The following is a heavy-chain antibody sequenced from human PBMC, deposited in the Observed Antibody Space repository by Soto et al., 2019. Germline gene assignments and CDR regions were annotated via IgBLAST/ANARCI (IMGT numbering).Heavy chain of an antibody. D-gene: IGHD3-3*01. CDR3: ARHGFWSGHYMDV. CDR2: IYYSGST. Sequence: SETLSLTCTVSGGSISSYYWSWIRQPPGKGLEWIGYIYYSGSTNYNPSLKSRVTISVDTSKNQFSLKLSSVTAADTAVYYGARHGFWSGHYMDVWGKGTTVTVSS. CDR1: GGSISSYY. V-gene: IGHV4-59*08. J-gene: IGHJ6*03.